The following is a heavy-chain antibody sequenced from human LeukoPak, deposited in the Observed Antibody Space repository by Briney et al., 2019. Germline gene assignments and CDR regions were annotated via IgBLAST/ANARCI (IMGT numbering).Heavy chain of an antibody. D-gene: IGHD1-1*01. Sequence: GGSLRLSCAASGFTVSSNYMSWVRQAPGKGLEWVPVIYSGGSTYYADSVKGRFTISRDNSKNTLYLQMNSLRAEDTAVYYCAREVSTTGTTSPDYYGMDVWGQGTTVTVSS. CDR1: GFTVSSNY. CDR3: AREVSTTGTTSPDYYGMDV. J-gene: IGHJ6*02. CDR2: IYSGGST. V-gene: IGHV3-66*01.